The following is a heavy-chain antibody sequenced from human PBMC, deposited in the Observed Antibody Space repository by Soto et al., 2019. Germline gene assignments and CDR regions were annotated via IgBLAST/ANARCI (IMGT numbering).Heavy chain of an antibody. CDR3: ARLRGYSSGEIDY. CDR2: IYYSGST. D-gene: IGHD5-18*01. CDR1: GGSISSYY. V-gene: IGHV4-59*01. J-gene: IGHJ4*02. Sequence: SETLSLTCTVSGGSISSYYWSWIRQPPGKGLEWIGYIYYSGSTNYNPSLKSRVTISVDTSKNQFSLKLSSVTAADTAVYYCARLRGYSSGEIDYWGQGTLVTVSS.